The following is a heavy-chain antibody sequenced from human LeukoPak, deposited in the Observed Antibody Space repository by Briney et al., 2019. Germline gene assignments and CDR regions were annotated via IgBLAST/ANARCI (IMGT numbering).Heavy chain of an antibody. CDR1: GFTFSSYE. D-gene: IGHD1-7*01. CDR3: ARTAYNWNYGYYGMDV. V-gene: IGHV3-48*03. CDR2: ISSSGSTI. J-gene: IGHJ6*02. Sequence: TGGSLRLSCAASGFTFSSYEMNWVRQAPGKGLEWVSYISSSGSTIYYADSVKGRFTISRDNAKNSLYLQMNSLRAEDTAVYYCARTAYNWNYGYYGMDVWGQGTTVTVSS.